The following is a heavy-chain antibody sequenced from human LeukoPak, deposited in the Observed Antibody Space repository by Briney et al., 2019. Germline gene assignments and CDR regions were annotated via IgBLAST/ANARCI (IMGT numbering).Heavy chain of an antibody. CDR2: ISAYNGNT. Sequence: ASVKVSCKASGYTFTSYGISWVRQAPGQGFEWMGWISAYNGNTNYAQKLQGRVTMTTDTSTSTAYMELRSLRSDDTAVYYCARGSRPQLQGGTDAFDIWGQGTMVTVSS. V-gene: IGHV1-18*01. CDR1: GYTFTSYG. D-gene: IGHD2-2*01. CDR3: ARGSRPQLQGGTDAFDI. J-gene: IGHJ3*02.